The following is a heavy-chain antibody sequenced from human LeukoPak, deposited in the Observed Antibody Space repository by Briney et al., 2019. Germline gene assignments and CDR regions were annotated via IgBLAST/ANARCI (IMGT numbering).Heavy chain of an antibody. CDR1: GFTLSSYA. Sequence: GGSLRLSCAASGFTLSSYAMSWVRQTPGKGLEWVSAISGSGGSTYYADSVKGRFTISRDNSKNTLFLQMSSLRAEDTAPYYCAKSVAIYFYYGLDVWGQGTTVAVSS. D-gene: IGHD3-3*01. J-gene: IGHJ6*02. CDR2: ISGSGGST. V-gene: IGHV3-23*01. CDR3: AKSVAIYFYYGLDV.